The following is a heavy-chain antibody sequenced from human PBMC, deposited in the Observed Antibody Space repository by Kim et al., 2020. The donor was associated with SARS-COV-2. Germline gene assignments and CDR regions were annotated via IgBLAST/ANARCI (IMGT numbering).Heavy chain of an antibody. D-gene: IGHD6-13*01. CDR1: GFTFDDYA. CDR2: ISGDGGST. J-gene: IGHJ6*02. CDR3: AKDFSGGTAAGTLDYYYYGMDV. V-gene: IGHV3-43*02. Sequence: GGSLRLSCTASGFTFDDYAMHWVRQAPGKGLEWVSLISGDGGSTYYADSVKGRFTISRDNSKNSLYLQMNSLRTEDTALYYCAKDFSGGTAAGTLDYYYYGMDVWGQGTTVTVSS.